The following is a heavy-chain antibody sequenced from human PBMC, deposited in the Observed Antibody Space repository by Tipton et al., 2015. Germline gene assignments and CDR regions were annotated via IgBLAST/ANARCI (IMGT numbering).Heavy chain of an antibody. Sequence: TLSLTCTVSSGSISSISDSWGWIRQPPGKGLEWIGSIYYSGDTYYNPSLKSRVTISEDTSKNQFSLKLNSVTAADAAMYYCARLWSYDFWSATSYSFDYWGQGTLVTVSS. CDR1: SGSISSISDS. CDR3: ARLWSYDFWSATSYSFDY. D-gene: IGHD3-3*01. CDR2: IYYSGDT. J-gene: IGHJ4*02. V-gene: IGHV4-39*01.